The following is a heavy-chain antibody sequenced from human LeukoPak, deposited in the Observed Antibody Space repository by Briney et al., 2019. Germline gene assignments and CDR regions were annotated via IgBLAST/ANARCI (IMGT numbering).Heavy chain of an antibody. Sequence: SETLSLTCTVSAGSISSYYWSWIRQPPGKGLEWIGYIYYSGSTNYNPSLKSRVTISVDTSKNQFSLKLSSVTAADTAVYYCARVVVPAAMGGMDVWGQGTTVTVSS. V-gene: IGHV4-59*01. J-gene: IGHJ6*02. CDR3: ARVVVPAAMGGMDV. D-gene: IGHD2-2*01. CDR2: IYYSGST. CDR1: AGSISSYY.